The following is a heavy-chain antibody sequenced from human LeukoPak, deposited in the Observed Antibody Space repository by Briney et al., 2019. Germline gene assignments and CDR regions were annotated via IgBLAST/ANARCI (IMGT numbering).Heavy chain of an antibody. CDR2: IIPIPGIA. CDR1: GGTFSSYA. J-gene: IGHJ6*02. Sequence: ASVKVSCKASGGTFSSYAISWVRQAPGQGLEWMGRIIPIPGIANYAQKFQGRVTITADKSTSTAYMELSSLRSEDTAVYYCAYGSGSYVRYYGMDVWGQGTTVTVSS. CDR3: AYGSGSYVRYYGMDV. D-gene: IGHD3-10*01. V-gene: IGHV1-69*04.